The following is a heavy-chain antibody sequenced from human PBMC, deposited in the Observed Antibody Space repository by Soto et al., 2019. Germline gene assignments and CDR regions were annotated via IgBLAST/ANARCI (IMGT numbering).Heavy chain of an antibody. CDR2: IWYDGSNK. CDR3: ARDPETVAGTSGMDV. CDR1: GFTFSSYG. D-gene: IGHD6-19*01. Sequence: QVQLVESGGGVVQPGRSLRLSCAASGFTFSSYGMHWVRQAPGKGLEWVAVIWYDGSNKYYADSVKGRFTISRDNSKNTLYLQMNSLRAEDTAVYYCARDPETVAGTSGMDVWGQGTTVTVSS. V-gene: IGHV3-33*01. J-gene: IGHJ6*02.